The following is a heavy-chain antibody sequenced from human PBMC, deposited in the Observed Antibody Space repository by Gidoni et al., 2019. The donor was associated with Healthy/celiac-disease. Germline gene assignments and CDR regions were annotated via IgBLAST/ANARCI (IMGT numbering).Heavy chain of an antibody. V-gene: IGHV3-23*01. CDR1: GFPFSRYA. Sequence: EVQLLASGGGLVQPGGSLRLSCAASGFPFSRYAMRWVRQAPGKGLEWVSAIRGSCGSTYYADSVKGRFTISRDNSKNTLYLQMNSLRAEDTAVYYCAKDTPRDYWGQGTLVTVPS. CDR2: IRGSCGST. CDR3: AKDTPRDY. J-gene: IGHJ4*02.